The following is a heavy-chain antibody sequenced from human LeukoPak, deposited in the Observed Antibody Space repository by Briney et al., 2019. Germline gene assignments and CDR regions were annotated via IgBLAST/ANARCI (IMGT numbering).Heavy chain of an antibody. Sequence: GRSLRLSCAASGFTFSSYAMHWVRQAPGKGLEWVAVISYDGSNKYYADSVKGRFTISRDNSKNTLHLQMNSLRAEDTAVYYCARGDVVRGVIRYYGMDVWGQGTTVTVSS. CDR2: ISYDGSNK. CDR1: GFTFSSYA. V-gene: IGHV3-30-3*01. J-gene: IGHJ6*02. D-gene: IGHD3-10*01. CDR3: ARGDVVRGVIRYYGMDV.